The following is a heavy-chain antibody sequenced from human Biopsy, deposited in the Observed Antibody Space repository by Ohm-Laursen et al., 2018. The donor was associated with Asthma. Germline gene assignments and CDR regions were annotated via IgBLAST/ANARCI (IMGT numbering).Heavy chain of an antibody. Sequence: SETLSLTCTVSGGSITSSSYYWGWIRQPPGKGLEWIGNIHYSGSTCSNPSLKSRVTISVDTSKKQISLRLSSVIAADTAVYYCAGFCSGGNCPDHWGQGTLVTVSS. J-gene: IGHJ4*02. CDR1: GGSITSSSYY. CDR3: AGFCSGGNCPDH. V-gene: IGHV4-39*07. D-gene: IGHD2-15*01. CDR2: IHYSGST.